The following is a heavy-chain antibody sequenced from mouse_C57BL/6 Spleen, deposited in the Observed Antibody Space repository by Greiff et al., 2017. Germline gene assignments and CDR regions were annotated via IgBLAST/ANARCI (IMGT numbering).Heavy chain of an antibody. CDR2: IHPNSGST. V-gene: IGHV1-64*01. CDR1: GYTFTSYW. D-gene: IGHD1-1*01. CDR3: ARGITTVVARYFDV. Sequence: VQLQQPGAELVKPGASVKLSCKASGYTFTSYWMHWVKQRPGQGLEWLGMIHPNSGSTNYNEKFKSKATLTVDKSSSTAYMQLSSLTSEDSAVYYCARGITTVVARYFDVWGTGTTVTVSS. J-gene: IGHJ1*03.